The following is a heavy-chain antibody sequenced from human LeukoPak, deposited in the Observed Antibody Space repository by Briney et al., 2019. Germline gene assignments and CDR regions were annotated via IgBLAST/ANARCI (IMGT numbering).Heavy chain of an antibody. CDR2: ISGSGGST. CDR1: GFTFSSYA. D-gene: IGHD3/OR15-3a*01. CDR3: ARDWRQDNAFDL. J-gene: IGHJ3*01. Sequence: GGSLRLSCAASGFTFSSYAMSWVRQAPGKGLEWVSAISGSGGSTYYADSVKGRFIISRDNGKNSLYLQMNSLRVEDTAVYYCARDWRQDNAFDLWGQGTMVTVSS. V-gene: IGHV3-23*01.